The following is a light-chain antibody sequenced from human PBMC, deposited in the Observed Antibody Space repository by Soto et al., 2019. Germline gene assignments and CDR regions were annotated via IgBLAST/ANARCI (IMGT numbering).Light chain of an antibody. J-gene: IGLJ1*01. Sequence: QSVLTQPRSVSGSLGQSVTISCTGTTSDVGGHNYVSWYQHHPGKAPKLIIYDVNNRPSGVPDRFSGSKSGNTASLTISGLRPEDEADYHCCSYAGSYLYVFGTGTKVTVL. CDR2: DVN. V-gene: IGLV2-11*01. CDR1: TSDVGGHNY. CDR3: CSYAGSYLYV.